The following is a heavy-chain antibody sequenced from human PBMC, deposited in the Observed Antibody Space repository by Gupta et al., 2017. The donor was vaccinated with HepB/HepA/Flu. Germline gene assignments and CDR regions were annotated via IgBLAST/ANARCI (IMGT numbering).Heavy chain of an antibody. CDR2: VSATSIRT. CDR1: GYPFLYYA. V-gene: IGHV3-23*01. Sequence: LESGGGLARAVGSTLLSRLGSGYPFLYYALSSLGQAPGTGLEWVSLVSATSIRTFYTDSVEGRFTGTKDNSMNTYHLQMNRLRDDDTAVYYWANPLGEPGTRMDIGDWGKGTMVTVSS. J-gene: IGHJ4*02. D-gene: IGHD1-7*01. CDR3: ANPLGEPGTRMDIGD.